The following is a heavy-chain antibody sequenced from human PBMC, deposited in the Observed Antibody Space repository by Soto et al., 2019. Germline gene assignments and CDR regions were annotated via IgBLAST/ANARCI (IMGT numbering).Heavy chain of an antibody. CDR1: GFTFSRYW. CDR2: IHPNSGGT. V-gene: IGHV1-2*02. D-gene: IGHD1-1*01. Sequence: TVGSLRLSCAASGFTFSRYWMHWVRQAPGQGLEWMGWIHPNSGGTNYAQRFEGRVTMTRDTSINTAYMELSRLTSDDTAVYYCAKEVQRGMDVWGQGTTVTVSS. CDR3: AKEVQRGMDV. J-gene: IGHJ6*02.